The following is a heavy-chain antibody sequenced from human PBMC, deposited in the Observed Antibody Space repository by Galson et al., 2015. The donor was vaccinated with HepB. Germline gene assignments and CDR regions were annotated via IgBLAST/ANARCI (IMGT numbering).Heavy chain of an antibody. D-gene: IGHD2-2*01. J-gene: IGHJ4*02. CDR3: ARCTTTSCQYGDY. CDR2: ISPNNGDT. V-gene: IGHV1-2*02. CDR1: GYTFTDYY. Sequence: SVKVSCKASGYTFTDYYMQWVRQAPGQGLEWMGWISPNNGDTSYAQKFQGRITMTRDRSISTANMELSRLRSDDTAVYYCARCTTTSCQYGDYWGQGTLVTVSS.